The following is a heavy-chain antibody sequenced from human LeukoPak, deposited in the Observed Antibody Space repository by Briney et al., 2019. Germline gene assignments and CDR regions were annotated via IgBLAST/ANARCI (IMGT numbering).Heavy chain of an antibody. CDR3: AREGTSGLINKNYYYYGMDV. D-gene: IGHD6-25*01. Sequence: GSLRLSCAASGFTFSSYEMNWVRQAPGKGLEWVSYLSSSGSTIYYADSVKGRFTISRDNAKNSLYLQMNSLRAEDTAVYYCAREGTSGLINKNYYYYGMDVWGQGTTVTVSS. CDR2: LSSSGSTI. V-gene: IGHV3-48*03. J-gene: IGHJ6*02. CDR1: GFTFSSYE.